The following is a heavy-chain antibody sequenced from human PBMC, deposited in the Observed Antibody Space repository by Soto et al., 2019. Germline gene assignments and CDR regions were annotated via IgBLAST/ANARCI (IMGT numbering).Heavy chain of an antibody. Sequence: QVQLQESGPGLVKPSGTLSLTCAVSGGSISSSNWWSWVRQTPGKGLEWIGEIYHSGSTNYNPSLKSRVTISADKSKNQFSLKLSSVTAADTAVYYCATPGIAVAGTFYYWGQGTLVTVSS. CDR1: GGSISSSNW. CDR3: ATPGIAVAGTFYY. CDR2: IYHSGST. V-gene: IGHV4-4*02. J-gene: IGHJ4*02. D-gene: IGHD6-19*01.